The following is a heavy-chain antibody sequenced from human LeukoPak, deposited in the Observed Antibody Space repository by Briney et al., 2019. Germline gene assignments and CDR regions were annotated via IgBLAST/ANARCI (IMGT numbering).Heavy chain of an antibody. CDR1: GVSINDYY. Sequence: SETLSLTCGVFGVSINDYYWSWIRQSPGKGLEWIGEISHTEGTRYNPSLESRVTMSVGTSENQLSLKLIFVAAADTAVYYCARIRCGHSGSVCYNHWGLGTLVTVSS. CDR2: ISHTEGT. D-gene: IGHD3-9*01. J-gene: IGHJ1*01. CDR3: ARIRCGHSGSVCYNH. V-gene: IGHV4-34*01.